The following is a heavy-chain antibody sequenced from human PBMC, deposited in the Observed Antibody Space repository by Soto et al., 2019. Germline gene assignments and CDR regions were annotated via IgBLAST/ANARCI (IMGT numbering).Heavy chain of an antibody. CDR1: GGSIATSSYF. Sequence: ETLSLTCTVSGGSIATSSYFWAWIRRPPGKGLEWIGSIDYRGTIYNNPSLKSRVTISVDTSKNHFSLKLDSVTAADTALYYCSRRAPEGFDPWGQGTLVTVS. V-gene: IGHV4-39*02. J-gene: IGHJ5*02. CDR2: IDYRGTI. CDR3: SRRAPEGFDP.